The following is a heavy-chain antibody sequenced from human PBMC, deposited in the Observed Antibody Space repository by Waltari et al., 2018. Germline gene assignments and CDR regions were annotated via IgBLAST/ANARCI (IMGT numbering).Heavy chain of an antibody. CDR3: ARHVRFLE. CDR2: IDIFGVP. Sequence: QVQLQESGPGLVKPSETLSLTCTVSGDSITPKYNWDWLGQSPGRGLEWIGSIDIFGVPYYNPSLESRVTVSIDTSKNHFSLRLSSATAADTAVYYCARHVRFLEWGQGTTVTVSS. J-gene: IGHJ6*02. D-gene: IGHD3-3*01. V-gene: IGHV4-39*01. CDR1: GDSITPKYN.